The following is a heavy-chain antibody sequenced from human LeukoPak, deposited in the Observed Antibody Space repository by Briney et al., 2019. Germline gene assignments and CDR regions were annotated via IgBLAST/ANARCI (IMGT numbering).Heavy chain of an antibody. CDR1: GFTFSSYG. CDR3: ARLTYSSGSNDY. D-gene: IGHD6-19*01. V-gene: IGHV3-33*01. J-gene: IGHJ4*02. CDR2: IWYDGSNK. Sequence: GGSLRLSCAASGFTFSSYGMHWVRQAPGKGLEWVAVIWYDGSNKYYADSVKGRFTISRDNSKNTLYLQMNSLRAEDTAVYYCARLTYSSGSNDYWGQGTLVTVSS.